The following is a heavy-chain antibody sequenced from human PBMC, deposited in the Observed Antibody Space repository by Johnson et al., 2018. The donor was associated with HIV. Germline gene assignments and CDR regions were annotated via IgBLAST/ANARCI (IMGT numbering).Heavy chain of an antibody. CDR3: AETPGIAAAGTGYAFDI. D-gene: IGHD6-13*01. CDR2: ISYDGSNK. Sequence: QVQLVESGGGVVQPGRSLRLSCAASGFTFSSYAMHWVRQAPGKGLEWLAVISYDGSNKYYADSVKGRFTISRDNSKNTLYLQMNSLRAEDTAVYYCAETPGIAAAGTGYAFDIWGQGTMVTVSS. CDR1: GFTFSSYA. J-gene: IGHJ3*02. V-gene: IGHV3-30*04.